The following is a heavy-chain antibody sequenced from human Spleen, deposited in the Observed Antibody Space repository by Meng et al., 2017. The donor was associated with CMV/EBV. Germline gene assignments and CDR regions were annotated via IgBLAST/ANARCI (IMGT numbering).Heavy chain of an antibody. D-gene: IGHD4-23*01. CDR2: IYYSGST. Sequence: SETLSLTCTVSGASISRYYWNWVRQPPGKELEWIGYIYYSGSTNYNPSLKSRVTISVDTSKNQFSLNLTSVTAADTAIYYCATYGGTFGFDYWGQGLLVTVS. V-gene: IGHV4-59*01. J-gene: IGHJ4*02. CDR1: GASISRYY. CDR3: ATYGGTFGFDY.